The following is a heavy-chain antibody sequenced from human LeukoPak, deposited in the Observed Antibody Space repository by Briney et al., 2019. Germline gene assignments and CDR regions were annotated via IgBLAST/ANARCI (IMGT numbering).Heavy chain of an antibody. CDR1: GFTFSSYA. V-gene: IGHV3-23*01. CDR3: AKAPYSSSSLGYFDY. J-gene: IGHJ4*02. CDR2: ISGSGDST. D-gene: IGHD6-6*01. Sequence: GGSLRLSCAASGFTFSSYAMSWVRQAPGKGLEWVSAISGSGDSTYYGDSVKGRFTISRDNSKNTLYLQMNSLRAEDTAVYYCAKAPYSSSSLGYFDYWGQGTLVTVSS.